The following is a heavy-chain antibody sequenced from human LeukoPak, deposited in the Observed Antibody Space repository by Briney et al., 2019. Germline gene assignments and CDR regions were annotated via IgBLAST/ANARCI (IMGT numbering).Heavy chain of an antibody. Sequence: SVNVSCKASVGTFSSYAISWVRQAPGQGLEWMGGIIPIFGTANYAQKFQGRVTITTDESTSTAYMELSSLRSEDTAVYYCARVAAAGQNYFDYWGQGTLVTVSS. CDR1: VGTFSSYA. D-gene: IGHD6-13*01. CDR2: IIPIFGTA. CDR3: ARVAAAGQNYFDY. V-gene: IGHV1-69*05. J-gene: IGHJ4*02.